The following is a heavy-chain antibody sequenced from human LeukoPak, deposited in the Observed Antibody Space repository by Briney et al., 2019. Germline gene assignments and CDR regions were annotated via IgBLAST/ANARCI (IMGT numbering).Heavy chain of an antibody. CDR1: GFTFSSYW. CDR2: IKQDGSEK. V-gene: IGHV3-7*01. CDR3: ARELIAGATWHYYYYMDV. D-gene: IGHD1-26*01. J-gene: IGHJ6*03. Sequence: GGSLRLSCAASGFTFSSYWMSWVRQAPGKGLEWVANIKQDGSEKYYVDSVKGRFTISRDNAKNSLYLQMNSLRAEDTAVYYCARELIAGATWHYYYYMDVWGKGTTVTVSS.